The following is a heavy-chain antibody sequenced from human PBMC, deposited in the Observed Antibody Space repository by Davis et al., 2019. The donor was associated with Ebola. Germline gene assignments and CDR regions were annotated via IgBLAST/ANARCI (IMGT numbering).Heavy chain of an antibody. CDR2: INHSGST. CDR3: ARAQGRYSGYVDP. D-gene: IGHD5-12*01. V-gene: IGHV4-4*02. Sequence: SETLSLTCAVSGGSISSSNWWSWVRQPPGKGLEWIGEINHSGSTNYNPSLKSRVTISVDTSKNQFSLKLSSVTAADTAVYYCARAQGRYSGYVDPWGQGTLVTVSS. CDR1: GGSISSSNW. J-gene: IGHJ5*02.